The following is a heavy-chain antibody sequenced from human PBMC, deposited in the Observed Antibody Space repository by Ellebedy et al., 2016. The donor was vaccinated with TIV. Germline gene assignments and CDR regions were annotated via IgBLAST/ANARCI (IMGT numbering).Heavy chain of an antibody. CDR3: ARTISSGYNSRSARWFDP. V-gene: IGHV4-31*03. Sequence: SETLSLXXTVSGGSISSGGYYWSWIRQHPGKGLEWIGYIYYSGSTYYNPSLNSRATISVDTSRNQFSLNLNSVTAADTAMYYCARTISSGYNSRSARWFDPWGQGTLVTVSS. CDR2: IYYSGST. J-gene: IGHJ5*02. D-gene: IGHD5-18*01. CDR1: GGSISSGGYY.